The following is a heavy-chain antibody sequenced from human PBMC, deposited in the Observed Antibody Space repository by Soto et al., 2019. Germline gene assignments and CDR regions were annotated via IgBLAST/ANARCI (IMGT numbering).Heavy chain of an antibody. J-gene: IGHJ3*02. Sequence: RTCSVSGGSVSSGSHHWSWIRQPPGKGLEWIGYIYYTGSTNYNPSLKSRVTISVDTSKNQFSLNLSSVAAADTAVYSCARGLGYCSGTNCRRGAFDIWGQGTMVTVSS. CDR2: IYYTGST. D-gene: IGHD2-2*01. CDR1: GGSVSSGSHH. CDR3: ARGLGYCSGTNCRRGAFDI. V-gene: IGHV4-61*01.